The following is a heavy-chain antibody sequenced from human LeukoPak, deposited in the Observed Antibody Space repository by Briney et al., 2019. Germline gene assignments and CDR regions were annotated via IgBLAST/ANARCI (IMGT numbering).Heavy chain of an antibody. CDR3: ARRQPNTSHFDP. Sequence: SETLSLTCTVSGGSISSYYWSWIRQPPGKGLEWIGYIYYSGSANYNPSLKSRVTISVDTSKNQFSLKLSSVTAADTAVYYCARRQPNTSHFDPWGQGTQVTVSS. J-gene: IGHJ5*02. D-gene: IGHD2-2*01. V-gene: IGHV4-59*08. CDR1: GGSISSYY. CDR2: IYYSGSA.